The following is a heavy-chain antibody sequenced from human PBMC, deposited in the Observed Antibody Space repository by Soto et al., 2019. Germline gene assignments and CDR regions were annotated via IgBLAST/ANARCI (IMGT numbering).Heavy chain of an antibody. CDR1: GFTFSSYA. CDR3: AKDTSSSWPFPAKYFQH. D-gene: IGHD6-13*01. V-gene: IGHV3-23*01. J-gene: IGHJ1*01. CDR2: ISGSGGST. Sequence: GGSLRLSCAASGFTFSSYAMSWVRQAPGKGLEWVSAISGSGGSTYYADSVKGRFTISRDNSKNTLYLQMNSLRAEDTAVYYCAKDTSSSWPFPAKYFQHWGQGTRLTRSS.